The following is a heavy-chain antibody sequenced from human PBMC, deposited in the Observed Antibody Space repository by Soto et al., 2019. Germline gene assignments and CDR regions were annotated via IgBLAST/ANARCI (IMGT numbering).Heavy chain of an antibody. CDR1: GGSVSDTNW. CDR2: IYHSGST. CDR3: ARDRAVSARGSFDY. Sequence: QVQLQESGPGLVESSGTLSLTCAVSGGSVSDTNWWSWVRQPPGKGLEWIGEIYHSGSTYYNTSLKSRFTISVYKSKNQFSLRLNSVTAADTAVYFCARDRAVSARGSFDYWGQGTLVNVSS. V-gene: IGHV4-4*02. D-gene: IGHD6-19*01. J-gene: IGHJ4*02.